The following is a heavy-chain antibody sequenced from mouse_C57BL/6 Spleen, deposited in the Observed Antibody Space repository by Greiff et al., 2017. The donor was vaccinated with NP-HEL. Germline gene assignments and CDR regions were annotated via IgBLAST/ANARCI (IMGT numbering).Heavy chain of an antibody. V-gene: IGHV5-4*01. CDR2: ISDGGSYT. Sequence: EVHLVESGGGLVKPGGSLKLSCAASGFTFSSYAMSWVRQTPEKRLEWVATISDGGSYTYYPDNVKGRFTISRDNAKNNLYLQMSHLKSEDTAMYYCARAGYSSGYVLYAMDYWGQGTSVTVSS. J-gene: IGHJ4*01. D-gene: IGHD3-2*02. CDR1: GFTFSSYA. CDR3: ARAGYSSGYVLYAMDY.